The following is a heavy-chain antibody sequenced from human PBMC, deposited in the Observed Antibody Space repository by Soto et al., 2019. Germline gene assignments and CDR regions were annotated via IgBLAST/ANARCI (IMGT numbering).Heavy chain of an antibody. J-gene: IGHJ5*02. CDR1: GYTFTSYS. Sequence: ASVKVSCQASGYTFTSYSISWVRQAPGQGLEWMGWISAYNGNTNYAQKLQGRVTMTTDTSTSTAYMELRSLRSDDTAVYYCAREVYSSSWYWFDPWGQGTLVTVSS. CDR3: AREVYSSSWYWFDP. V-gene: IGHV1-18*01. D-gene: IGHD6-13*01. CDR2: ISAYNGNT.